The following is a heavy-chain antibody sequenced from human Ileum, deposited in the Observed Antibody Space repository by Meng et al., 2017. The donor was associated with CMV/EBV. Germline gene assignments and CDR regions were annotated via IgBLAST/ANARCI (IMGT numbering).Heavy chain of an antibody. CDR1: GGSISSGDYS. CDR2: INYRGTT. J-gene: IGHJ1*01. D-gene: IGHD3-22*01. V-gene: IGHV4-30-4*08. CDR3: ARAISGHYYVP. Sequence: QGHLQGSGPELVNPSQTLSLTCTVSGGSISSGDYSWSWIREPPGKGLEWIGYINYRGTTYYNPSLKSRLTISVDTSNNQFSLILSSVTAADTALYYCARAISGHYYVPWGQGTLVTVYS.